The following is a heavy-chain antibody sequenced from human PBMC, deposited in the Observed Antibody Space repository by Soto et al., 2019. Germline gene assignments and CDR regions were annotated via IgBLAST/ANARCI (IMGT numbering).Heavy chain of an antibody. V-gene: IGHV3-30-3*01. CDR2: ISYDGSNK. J-gene: IGHJ5*02. CDR3: ARDLLGGPGFCWFDP. CDR1: EFTFSNYA. Sequence: PGGSLRLSCAASEFTFSNYAMHWVRQAPGKGLEWVSFISYDGSNKYYADSVKGRFTISRDNTKNTLYLQLNSLRPEDTSIYYCARDLLGGPGFCWFDPRRLASLLTVSS. D-gene: IGHD2-15*01.